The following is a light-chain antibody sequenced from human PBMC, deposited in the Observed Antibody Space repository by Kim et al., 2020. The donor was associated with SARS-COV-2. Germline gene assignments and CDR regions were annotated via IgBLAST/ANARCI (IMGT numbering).Light chain of an antibody. CDR3: SSYAGSSTLYV. V-gene: IGLV2-23*02. J-gene: IGLJ1*01. CDR1: SSDVGSYNL. CDR2: EVS. Sequence: SFTISCTGTSSDVGSYNLVSWYQHHPGKAPKLMIYEVSKRPSGVSNRFSGSKSGNTASLTISGLQAEDETDYYCSSYAGSSTLYVFGTGTKVTVL.